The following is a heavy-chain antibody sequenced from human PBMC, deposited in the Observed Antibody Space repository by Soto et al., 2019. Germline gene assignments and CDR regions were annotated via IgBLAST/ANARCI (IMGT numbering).Heavy chain of an antibody. CDR3: ARESRYCSGGSCYVLPGIDY. CDR1: GGTFSSYA. D-gene: IGHD2-15*01. Sequence: QVQLVQSGAEVKKPGSSVKVSCKASGGTFSSYAISWVRQAPGQGLEWMGGIIPIFGTANYAQKFQGRVTITADESTSTAYMELSSLRSEVMAVYYCARESRYCSGGSCYVLPGIDYWGQGTLVTVSS. J-gene: IGHJ4*02. CDR2: IIPIFGTA. V-gene: IGHV1-69*12.